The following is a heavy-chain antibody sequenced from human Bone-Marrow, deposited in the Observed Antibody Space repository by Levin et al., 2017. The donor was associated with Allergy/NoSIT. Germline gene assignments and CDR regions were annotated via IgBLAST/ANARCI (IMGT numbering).Heavy chain of an antibody. V-gene: IGHV3-23*01. CDR3: AKGRYGDYEGFYGMHF. J-gene: IGHJ6*02. D-gene: IGHD4-17*01. Sequence: GGSLRLSCAASGFTFSSHVMYWVRQAPGKGLEWVSSMNESGDRTHYADSVKGRFTISRDDSKKTLYLQMNTLRAEDTAVYYCAKGRYGDYEGFYGMHFWGQGTTVTVSS. CDR1: GFTFSSHV. CDR2: MNESGDRT.